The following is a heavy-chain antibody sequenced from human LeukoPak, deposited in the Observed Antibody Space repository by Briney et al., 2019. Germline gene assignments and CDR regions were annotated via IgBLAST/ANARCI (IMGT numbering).Heavy chain of an antibody. CDR3: SRNSGTLTGWPFDI. D-gene: IGHD5-12*01. V-gene: IGHV3-49*03. Sequence: GGSLRLSCTASGFIFRDHAMCWFRQAPGKGLEWVGFIRTRAYSETTEHAASVKGRFTISRDDSNDIAYLQMNSLKTEDTAVYYCSRNSGTLTGWPFDIWGQGTMVTVSS. CDR1: GFIFRDHA. J-gene: IGHJ3*02. CDR2: IRTRAYSETT.